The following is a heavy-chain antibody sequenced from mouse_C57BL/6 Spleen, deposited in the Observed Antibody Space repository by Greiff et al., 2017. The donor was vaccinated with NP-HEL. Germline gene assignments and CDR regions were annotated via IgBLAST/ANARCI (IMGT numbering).Heavy chain of an antibody. D-gene: IGHD2-1*01. Sequence: QVQLQQSGAELVKPGASVKISCKASGYAFSSYWMNWVKQRPGKGLEWIGQIYPGDGDTNYNGKFKGKATLTADKSSSTAYMQLSSLTSEDSAVYFCARRGGNYSKEFAYWGQGTLVTVSA. V-gene: IGHV1-80*01. CDR3: ARRGGNYSKEFAY. CDR1: GYAFSSYW. J-gene: IGHJ3*01. CDR2: IYPGDGDT.